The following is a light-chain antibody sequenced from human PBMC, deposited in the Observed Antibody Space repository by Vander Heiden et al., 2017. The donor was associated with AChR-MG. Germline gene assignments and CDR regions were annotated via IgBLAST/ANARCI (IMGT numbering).Light chain of an antibody. Sequence: SYELTQPPSVSVSPGPTARITCSADVLSKQSVYWYQQRPGQAPVVVIFKDIERPSGISERFSGSRSGTTVTLTISGVQPEDEAAYYCQSADITGTSYVFGAGTKVTVL. CDR3: QSADITGTSYV. V-gene: IGLV3-25*03. J-gene: IGLJ1*01. CDR1: VLSKQS. CDR2: KDI.